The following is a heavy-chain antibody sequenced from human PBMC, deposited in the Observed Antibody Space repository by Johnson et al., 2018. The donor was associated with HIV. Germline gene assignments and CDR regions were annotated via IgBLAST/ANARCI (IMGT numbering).Heavy chain of an antibody. D-gene: IGHD3-10*01. J-gene: IGHJ3*01. V-gene: IGHV3-30*03. CDR1: GFTFSAYG. Sequence: QVQLVESGGGVVQPGRSLRLSCAASGFTFSAYGMHWVRQAPGQGLEWVAVISYDGSYKYYADSVKGRFTISRDNSKNSLYLQMTSLRQDDTAVYSCYCTDHVGAGRESKGTVDAWGQGTMVTVSS. CDR2: ISYDGSYK. CDR3: YCTDHVGAGRESKGTVDA.